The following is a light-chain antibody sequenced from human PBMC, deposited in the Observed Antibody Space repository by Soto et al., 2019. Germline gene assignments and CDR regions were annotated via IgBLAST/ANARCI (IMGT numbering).Light chain of an antibody. CDR1: QSINNN. CDR2: GAS. V-gene: IGKV3-20*01. CDR3: QQYGSSPIT. J-gene: IGKJ5*01. Sequence: EIVMTHSPATLSVSPGERATLSCRASQSINNNLAWYQQKTGQAPRLLIHGASSRATGIPDRISGSGSGTDFTLTISRLEPEDFAVYYCQQYGSSPITFGQGTRLEIK.